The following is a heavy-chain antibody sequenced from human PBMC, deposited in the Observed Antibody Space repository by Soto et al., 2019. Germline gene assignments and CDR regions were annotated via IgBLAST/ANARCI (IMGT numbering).Heavy chain of an antibody. J-gene: IGHJ6*02. CDR1: GGSISSGDYY. CDR3: ARGSGAYDFWSGYRYYYGMDV. CDR2: IYYSGST. V-gene: IGHV4-30-4*01. D-gene: IGHD3-3*01. Sequence: TLSLTCTVSGGSISSGDYYWSWIRQPPGKGLEWIGYIYYSGSTYYNPSLKSRVTISVDTSKNQFSLKLSSVTAADTAVYYCARGSGAYDFWSGYRYYYGMDVWGQGTTVTVSS.